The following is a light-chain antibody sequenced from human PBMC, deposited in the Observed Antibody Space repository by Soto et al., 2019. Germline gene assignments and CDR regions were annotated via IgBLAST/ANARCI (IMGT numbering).Light chain of an antibody. CDR3: SSYTSSSLVV. Sequence: QSALTQPASVSGSPGQSITISCTGTSSDVGGYNYVSWYQQHPGKAPKLMIYDVSNRPSGVSNRFSGSKSGNTASLTISGLQAEDEADYYCSSYTSSSLVVFGGGTKVTVI. J-gene: IGLJ2*01. V-gene: IGLV2-14*01. CDR1: SSDVGGYNY. CDR2: DVS.